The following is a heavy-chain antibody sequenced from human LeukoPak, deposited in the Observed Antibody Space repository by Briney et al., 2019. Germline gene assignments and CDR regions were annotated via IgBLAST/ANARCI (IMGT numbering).Heavy chain of an antibody. Sequence: ASVKVSCKASGYTFTSYGISWVRQAPGQGLEWMGWISAYSGNTNYAQKLQGRVTMTTDTSTSTAYMGLRSLRSDDTAVYYCARDPPTYYYDSSGRTFDYWGQGTLVTVSS. CDR3: ARDPPTYYYDSSGRTFDY. CDR1: GYTFTSYG. CDR2: ISAYSGNT. V-gene: IGHV1-18*01. D-gene: IGHD3-22*01. J-gene: IGHJ4*02.